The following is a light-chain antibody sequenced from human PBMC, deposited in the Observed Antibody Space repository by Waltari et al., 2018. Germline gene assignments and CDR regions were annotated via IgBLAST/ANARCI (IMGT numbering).Light chain of an antibody. CDR2: AAS. V-gene: IGKV1-39*01. CDR3: QQSYSDAPYT. J-gene: IGKJ2*01. CDR1: QGIAKF. Sequence: SPSSLSASIGDRVTITCRASQGIAKFLNWYQQKPGQAPKLLIYAASSLQREIPSRFSGSGSGTDFTLTITSLQPDDFATYYCQQSYSDAPYTFGPGTKLEIK.